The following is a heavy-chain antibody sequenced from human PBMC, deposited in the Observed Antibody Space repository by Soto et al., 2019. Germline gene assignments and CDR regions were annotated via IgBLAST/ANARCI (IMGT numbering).Heavy chain of an antibody. CDR2: ISSSGSTI. V-gene: IGHV3-11*01. CDR3: ARDRIPVTHVRDAFDI. J-gene: IGHJ3*02. CDR1: GFTFSDYY. D-gene: IGHD4-17*01. Sequence: QVQLVESGGGLVKPGGSLRLSCAASGFTFSDYYMSWIRQAPGQGLEWVSYISSSGSTIYYAVSVKGRFTISRDNAKNSLYLQMNSLRAEDTAVYYCARDRIPVTHVRDAFDIWGQGTMVTVSS.